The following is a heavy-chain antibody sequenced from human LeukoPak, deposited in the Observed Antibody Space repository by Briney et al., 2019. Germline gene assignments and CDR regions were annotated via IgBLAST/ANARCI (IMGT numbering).Heavy chain of an antibody. V-gene: IGHV3-23*01. CDR3: ARDLNYYDSSGYGH. CDR2: ISGSGDAT. J-gene: IGHJ4*02. Sequence: GGSLRLSCAASGFTFGSFAMSWVRQAPGKGPEWVSGISGSGDATFYADSVKGRFTISRDNSKNTLYLQMNSLRAEDTAVYYCARDLNYYDSSGYGHWGQGTLVTVSS. CDR1: GFTFGSFA. D-gene: IGHD3-22*01.